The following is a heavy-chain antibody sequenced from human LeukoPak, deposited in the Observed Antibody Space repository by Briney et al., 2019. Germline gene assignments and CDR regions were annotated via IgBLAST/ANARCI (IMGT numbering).Heavy chain of an antibody. V-gene: IGHV3-11*04. Sequence: KPGGSLRLSCAASGFTFSDYYMSWIRQAPGKGLEWVSYISSSGSTIYYADSVKGRFTISRDNAKNSLYLQMNSLRAEDTAVYYCAGERDANYYDSSGYYSIRDYWGQGTLVTVSS. CDR2: ISSSGSTI. CDR1: GFTFSDYY. D-gene: IGHD3-22*01. J-gene: IGHJ4*02. CDR3: AGERDANYYDSSGYYSIRDY.